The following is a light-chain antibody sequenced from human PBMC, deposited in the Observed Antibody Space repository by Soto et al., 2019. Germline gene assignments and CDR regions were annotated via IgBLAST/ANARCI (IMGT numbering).Light chain of an antibody. CDR1: QDISNY. CDR3: QQYDNLPRA. V-gene: IGKV1-33*01. J-gene: IGKJ3*01. CDR2: DAS. Sequence: DIQMTQSPSSLSASVGDRVTITCQASQDISNYLHWYQQKPGKAPKLLIYDASNLETGVPSRFSGSGAETDFTYTISSLQAEDIATYYCQQYDNLPRAFGPGTKVDIK.